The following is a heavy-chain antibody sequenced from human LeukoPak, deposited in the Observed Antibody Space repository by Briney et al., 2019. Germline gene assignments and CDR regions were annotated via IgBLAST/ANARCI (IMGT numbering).Heavy chain of an antibody. Sequence: PSETLSLTCAVYGGSFSGYYWSWIRQPPGKGLEWIGEINHSGSTNYNPSLKRRVTISVDTSKNQFSLKLISVTAADTPVYYCARGRPYYRHYYFDYWGQGTLATVSS. CDR1: GGSFSGYY. V-gene: IGHV4-34*01. D-gene: IGHD3-10*01. CDR3: ARGRPYYRHYYFDY. CDR2: INHSGST. J-gene: IGHJ4*02.